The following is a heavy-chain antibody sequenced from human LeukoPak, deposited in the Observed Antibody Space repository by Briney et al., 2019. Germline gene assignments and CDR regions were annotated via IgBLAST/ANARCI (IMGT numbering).Heavy chain of an antibody. CDR3: AFGGVVVDEWY. J-gene: IGHJ4*02. D-gene: IGHD2-2*01. CDR1: GYTFTSYY. Sequence: ASVKVSCKAFGYTFTSYYMHWVRQAPGQGLEWMGIINPRGGSTSYAQKFQGRVTMTRDTSTSTVYMELSGLRSEDTAVYYCAFGGVVVDEWYWGQGTLVTVSS. CDR2: INPRGGST. V-gene: IGHV1-46*01.